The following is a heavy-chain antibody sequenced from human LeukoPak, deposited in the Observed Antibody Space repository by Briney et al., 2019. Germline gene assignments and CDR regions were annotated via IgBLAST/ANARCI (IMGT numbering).Heavy chain of an antibody. CDR1: GFTFSIYS. Sequence: PGGSLRLSCAASGFTFSIYSMNWVRQAPGKGLEWVSSISNSDSSIYYADSVKGRFTISRDNTKNSLYPQMNSLRAEDTAVYYCASSYDFWSAYYVYWGQGTLVTVSS. D-gene: IGHD3-3*01. V-gene: IGHV3-21*01. CDR3: ASSYDFWSAYYVY. CDR2: ISNSDSSI. J-gene: IGHJ4*02.